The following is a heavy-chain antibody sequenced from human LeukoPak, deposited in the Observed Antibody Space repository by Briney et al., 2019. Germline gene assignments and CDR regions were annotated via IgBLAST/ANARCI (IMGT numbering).Heavy chain of an antibody. J-gene: IGHJ4*02. CDR2: IYRSGST. D-gene: IGHD6-19*01. V-gene: IGHV4-4*02. Sequence: SGTLSLTCAVSGGSISSSNWWSWVRQPPGKGLEWIGEIYRSGSTNYNPSLKSRVTISVDKSKHQFSLKLSSVTAADTAVYYCARVRLRSIAVAGTGFDYWGQGTLVTVSS. CDR3: ARVRLRSIAVAGTGFDY. CDR1: GGSISSSNW.